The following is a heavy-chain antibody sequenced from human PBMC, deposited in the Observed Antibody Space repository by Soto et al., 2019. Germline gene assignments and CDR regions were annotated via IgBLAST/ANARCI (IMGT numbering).Heavy chain of an antibody. CDR1: GFTVSSNY. Sequence: GGSLRLSCAASGFTVSSNYMSWVRQAPGKGLEWVSVIYSGGSTYYADSVKGRFTISRDNSKNTLYLQMNSLRAEETAVYYCARGSGVYYYYGMDVWGQGTTVTVSS. CDR2: IYSGGST. J-gene: IGHJ6*02. D-gene: IGHD3-10*01. V-gene: IGHV3-53*01. CDR3: ARGSGVYYYYGMDV.